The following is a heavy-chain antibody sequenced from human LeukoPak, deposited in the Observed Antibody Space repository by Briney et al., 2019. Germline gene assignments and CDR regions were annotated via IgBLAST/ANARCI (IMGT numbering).Heavy chain of an antibody. J-gene: IGHJ5*02. V-gene: IGHV1-18*01. D-gene: IGHD3-10*01. CDR3: ARHTGSGSYYNRFINWFDP. CDR1: GYTFTSYG. Sequence: ASVKVSCKASGYTFTSYGISWVRQAPGQGLEWMGWMSAYNGNTNYAQKLQGRVTMTTDTSTSTAYMELRSLRSDDTAVYYCARHTGSGSYYNRFINWFDPWGQGTLVTVSS. CDR2: MSAYNGNT.